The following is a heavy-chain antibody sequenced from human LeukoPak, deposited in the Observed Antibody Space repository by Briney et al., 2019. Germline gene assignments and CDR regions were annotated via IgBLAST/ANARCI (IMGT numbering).Heavy chain of an antibody. CDR2: IYHSGST. J-gene: IGHJ3*02. D-gene: IGHD2-8*01. V-gene: IGHV4-30-2*01. CDR1: GGSISSGGYS. CDR3: AREYDPYAFDI. Sequence: SQTLSLTCAVSGGSISSGGYSWSWIRQPPGKGLEWIGYIYHSGSTYYNPSLKSRVTISVDRSKNQFSLKLSSVTAADTAVYYCAREYDPYAFDIWGQGTMVTVSS.